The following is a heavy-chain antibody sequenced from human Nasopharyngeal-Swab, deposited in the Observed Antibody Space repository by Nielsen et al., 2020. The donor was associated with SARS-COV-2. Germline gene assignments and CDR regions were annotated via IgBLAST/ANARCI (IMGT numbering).Heavy chain of an antibody. CDR3: ARETDSSGYYYGY. V-gene: IGHV3-21*04. CDR1: GFTFSSYS. Sequence: GESLKLSCAASGFTFSSYSMNWVRQAPGKGLEWVSSISSSSSYIYYADSVKGRFTISRDNAKNSLYLQMNSLRAEDTAVYYCARETDSSGYYYGYWGQGTLVTVSS. CDR2: ISSSSSYI. J-gene: IGHJ4*02. D-gene: IGHD3-22*01.